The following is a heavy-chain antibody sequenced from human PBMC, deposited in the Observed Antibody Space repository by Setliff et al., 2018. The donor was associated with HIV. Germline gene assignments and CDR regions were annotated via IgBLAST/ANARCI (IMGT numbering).Heavy chain of an antibody. CDR2: IYHSGST. CDR3: ARGGYSYGFGRHRAYFQY. CDR1: NYSISSAYY. Sequence: PSETLSLTCAVSNYSISSAYYWGWIRHPPGKGLEWIGSIYHSGSTYYNPSLKSRVTISVDTSKNQFSLKLSSVTAADTAVFYCARGGYSYGFGRHRAYFQYWGQGTQVTVSS. J-gene: IGHJ1*01. D-gene: IGHD5-18*01. V-gene: IGHV4-38-2*01.